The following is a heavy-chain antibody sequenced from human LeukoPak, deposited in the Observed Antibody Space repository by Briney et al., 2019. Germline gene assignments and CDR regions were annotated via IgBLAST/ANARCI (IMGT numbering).Heavy chain of an antibody. Sequence: SETLSLTCTVSGGSISSSSYYWGWIRQPPGKGLEWIGSIYYSGSTYYNPSLKSRVTISVDTSKNQFSLKLSSVTAADTAVYYCASTHIAVSSWFDPWGQGTLVTVSS. D-gene: IGHD5-12*01. J-gene: IGHJ5*02. CDR1: GGSISSSSYY. CDR3: ASTHIAVSSWFDP. CDR2: IYYSGST. V-gene: IGHV4-39*01.